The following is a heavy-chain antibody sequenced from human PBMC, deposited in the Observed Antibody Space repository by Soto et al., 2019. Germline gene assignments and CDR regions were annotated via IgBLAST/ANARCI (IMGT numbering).Heavy chain of an antibody. CDR1: GFTFSSYG. CDR3: ARGPYDRSGYDTFPLDY. CDR2: IWYDGSNK. V-gene: IGHV3-33*01. D-gene: IGHD3-22*01. J-gene: IGHJ4*02. Sequence: QVQLVESGGGVVQPGRSLRLSCAASGFTFSSYGMHWVRQAPGKGLEWVAVIWYDGSNKYYADSVKGRFTISRDNSKNPLYLQMTSLSAEDTAVYYCARGPYDRSGYDTFPLDYWGQGTLVTVSS.